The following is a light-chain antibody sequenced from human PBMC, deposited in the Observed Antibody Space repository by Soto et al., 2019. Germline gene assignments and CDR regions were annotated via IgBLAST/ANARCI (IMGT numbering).Light chain of an antibody. CDR2: GAS. CDR1: QSVSSSY. CDR3: QQYGSSPVT. Sequence: ESVLTQSPGTLSLSPGATATLSCRASQSVSSSYLAWYQQRPGQAPRLLIYGASGRATGIPDRFSGSGSGTDFTLTITTLEPEDFAVYYCQQYGSSPVTFGGGAKLEIK. J-gene: IGKJ4*02. V-gene: IGKV3-20*01.